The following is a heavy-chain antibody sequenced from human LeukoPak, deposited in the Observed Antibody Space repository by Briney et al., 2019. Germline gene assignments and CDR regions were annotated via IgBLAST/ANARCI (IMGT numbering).Heavy chain of an antibody. CDR2: ISWNSGSI. J-gene: IGHJ4*02. CDR3: AKDPFDY. V-gene: IGHV3-9*01. Sequence: GRSLRLSCAASGFTFDDYAMHWVRQAPGKGLEWVSGISWNSGSIGYADSVKGRFTISRDNAKNSLYLQMSSLRAEDTALYYCAKDPFDYWGQGTLVTVSS. CDR1: GFTFDDYA.